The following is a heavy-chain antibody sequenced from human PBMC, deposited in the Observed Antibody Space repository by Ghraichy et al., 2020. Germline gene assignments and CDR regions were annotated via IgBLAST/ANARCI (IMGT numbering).Heavy chain of an antibody. CDR3: AQSRPPYSWNDKFDY. CDR2: INGGGGNT. Sequence: GGSLRLSCAVSGFSFSSYAMNWVRQAPGKGLEWVSSINGGGGNTYYADSVKGRFTISRDNSKSTLYLQMNSLRAEDTAVYYCAQSRPPYSWNDKFDYWGQGTLVTVSS. J-gene: IGHJ4*02. D-gene: IGHD1-1*01. V-gene: IGHV3-23*01. CDR1: GFSFSSYA.